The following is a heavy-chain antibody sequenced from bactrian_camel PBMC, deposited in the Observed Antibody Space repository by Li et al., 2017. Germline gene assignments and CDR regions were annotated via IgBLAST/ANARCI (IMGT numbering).Heavy chain of an antibody. Sequence: HVQLVESGGDSVVTGGSLTLSCKVSTTPYTTYCLGWFRQVPGEEREGVAAIYTAGTGTYYADSVKGRFTISQDNGKNTLYLQMTDLKPEDTAMYYCAADVQLSPIEFNMIRTANYWGQGTQVTVS. D-gene: IGHD3*01. CDR3: AADVQLSPIEFNMIRTANY. CDR2: IYTAGTGT. V-gene: IGHV3S1*01. J-gene: IGHJ4*01. CDR1: TTPYTTYC.